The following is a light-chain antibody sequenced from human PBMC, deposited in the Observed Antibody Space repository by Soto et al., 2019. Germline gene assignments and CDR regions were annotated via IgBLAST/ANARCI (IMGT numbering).Light chain of an antibody. V-gene: IGKV3D-15*02. CDR1: QSISSS. J-gene: IGKJ1*01. CDR3: QQYYSYPRT. Sequence: EIVLIQSPVTLSLSPGERATLSCRASQSISSSLAWYQQNPGQAPRLLIFDASNRATGIPVRFSGSGSGTDFTLTISCLQSEDFATYYCQQYYSYPRTFGQGTKVEIK. CDR2: DAS.